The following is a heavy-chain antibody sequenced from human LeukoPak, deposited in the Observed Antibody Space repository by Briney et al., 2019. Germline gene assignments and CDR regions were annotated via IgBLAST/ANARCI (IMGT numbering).Heavy chain of an antibody. V-gene: IGHV1-2*02. CDR3: ARDRGSLDAFDI. J-gene: IGHJ3*02. Sequence: ASVKVSCKASGYTFTGYYMHWVRQAPGQELEWMGWINPNSGGTNYAQKFQGRVIMTRDTSISTAYMELSRLRSDDTAVYYCARDRGSLDAFDIWGQGTMVTVSS. D-gene: IGHD3-16*01. CDR2: INPNSGGT. CDR1: GYTFTGYY.